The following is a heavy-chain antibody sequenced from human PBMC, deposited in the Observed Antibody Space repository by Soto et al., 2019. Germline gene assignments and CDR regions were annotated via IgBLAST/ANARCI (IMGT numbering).Heavy chain of an antibody. CDR1: GFSLSTTGVG. Sequence: QITLKESGPTLVKPTQTLTLTCSFSGFSLSTTGVGVGWIRQPPGKALEWLALIYWDDDKRYNPSLNSRLTITKYNSKNQVVLAMTNMDPVDTATYYCVQSRCGGDCLQSYSSHSYYGLDVWGQGTTVTVS. J-gene: IGHJ6*02. CDR2: IYWDDDK. V-gene: IGHV2-5*02. D-gene: IGHD2-21*02. CDR3: VQSRCGGDCLQSYSSHSYYGLDV.